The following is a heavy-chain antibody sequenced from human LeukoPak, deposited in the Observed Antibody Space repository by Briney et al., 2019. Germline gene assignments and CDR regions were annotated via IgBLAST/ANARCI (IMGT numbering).Heavy chain of an antibody. Sequence: SETLSLTCTVSGGSISSNYWSWIRQPPGKGLEGSGYIYYSGSTNYNPSLKSRVTISVDTSKNQFSLKLSSVTAADTAVYYCARHPSTYCSSTSCYDPWGQGTLVTVSS. CDR1: GGSISSNY. V-gene: IGHV4-59*08. J-gene: IGHJ5*02. D-gene: IGHD2-2*01. CDR2: IYYSGST. CDR3: ARHPSTYCSSTSCYDP.